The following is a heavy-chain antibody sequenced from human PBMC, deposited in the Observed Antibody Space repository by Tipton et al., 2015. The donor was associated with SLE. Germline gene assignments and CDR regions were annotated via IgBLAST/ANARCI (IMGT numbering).Heavy chain of an antibody. D-gene: IGHD3-16*01. Sequence: GSLRLSCAASGFTFSSYAMSWVRQAPGKRLEWVSVIYSGGSSTYYADSVKGRFTISRDNSKNTLYLQMNSLRAEDTAVYYCAKGGQPEAFDIWGQGTMVTVSS. V-gene: IGHV3-23*03. CDR2: IYSGGSST. CDR1: GFTFSSYA. CDR3: AKGGQPEAFDI. J-gene: IGHJ3*02.